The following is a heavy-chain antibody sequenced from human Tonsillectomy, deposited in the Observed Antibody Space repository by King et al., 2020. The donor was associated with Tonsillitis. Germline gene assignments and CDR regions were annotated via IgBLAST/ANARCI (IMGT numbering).Heavy chain of an antibody. CDR2: INQDGSEK. D-gene: IGHD6-19*01. V-gene: IGHV3-7*01. CDR1: GFTFSSDW. CDR3: AGDSGWSVFDY. J-gene: IGHJ4*02. Sequence: VQLVESGGGLVQPGGSLRLSCAASGFTFSSDWMDWVRQAPGQGREWVASINQDGSEKYYLDSVKGRFTISRDNAKNSLYLQMNSLKGEDTAVYYCAGDSGWSVFDYWGQGTLVTVSS.